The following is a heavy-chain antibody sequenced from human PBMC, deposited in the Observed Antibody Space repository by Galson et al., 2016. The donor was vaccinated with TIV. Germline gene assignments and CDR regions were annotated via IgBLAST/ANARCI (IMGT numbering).Heavy chain of an antibody. D-gene: IGHD1-26*01. CDR2: MTWNGNEI. CDR3: SRGILGVHTVAFDV. Sequence: SLRLSCAASGFNFDDFVMHWVRQAPGKGLQWVSGMTWNGNEIGYADSVRGRFTIYRESATNSLYLQMNSLRPEDTALYFCSRGILGVHTVAFDVWGQGTMVTVS. CDR1: GFNFDDFV. V-gene: IGHV3-9*01. J-gene: IGHJ3*01.